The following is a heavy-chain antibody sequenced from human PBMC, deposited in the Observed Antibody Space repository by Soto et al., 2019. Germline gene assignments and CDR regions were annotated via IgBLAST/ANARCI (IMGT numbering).Heavy chain of an antibody. J-gene: IGHJ6*02. CDR2: INPNSGGT. D-gene: IGHD7-27*01. CDR3: ARELGKPGYYYCGMDV. CDR1: GYTFTGYY. V-gene: IGHV1-2*04. Sequence: ASVKVSCKASGYTFTGYYMHWVRQAPGQGLEWMGWINPNSGGTNYAQKFQGWVTMTRDTSISTAYMELSRLRSDDTAVYYCARELGKPGYYYCGMDVWGQGTTVTVSS.